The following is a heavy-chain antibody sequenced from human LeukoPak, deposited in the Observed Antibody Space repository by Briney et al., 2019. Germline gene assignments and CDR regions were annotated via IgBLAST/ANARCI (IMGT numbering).Heavy chain of an antibody. V-gene: IGHV4-34*01. Sequence: SETLSLTCAVYGGSFSGYYWSWIRQPPGKGLEWIGEINHSGSTNYNPSLKSRVTISVDTSKNQFSLKLSSVTAADTAVYYCARVWIVATSMGLPKISYYFDYWGQGTTVTVSS. CDR1: GGSFSGYY. D-gene: IGHD5-12*01. CDR2: INHSGST. CDR3: ARVWIVATSMGLPKISYYFDY. J-gene: IGHJ4*03.